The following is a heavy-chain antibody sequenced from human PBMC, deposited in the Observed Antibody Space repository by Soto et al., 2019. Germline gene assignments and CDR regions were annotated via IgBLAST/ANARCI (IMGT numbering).Heavy chain of an antibody. Sequence: PSETLSLTCTVSGDSISSGGYYWNWIRQHPGKGLEWIGYIYYSGSTYYNPSLKSRVTISVDTSKNQFSLKLSSVTAADTAVYYCAREVPTPYYFDYWGQGTLVTSPQ. CDR1: GDSISSGGYY. V-gene: IGHV4-31*03. CDR3: AREVPTPYYFDY. J-gene: IGHJ4*02. CDR2: IYYSGST.